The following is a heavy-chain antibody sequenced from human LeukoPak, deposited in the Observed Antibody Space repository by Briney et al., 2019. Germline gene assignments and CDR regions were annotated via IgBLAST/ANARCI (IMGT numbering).Heavy chain of an antibody. J-gene: IGHJ6*02. CDR2: IYSSGAT. CDR3: VRMASNYYGMDV. Sequence: PGGSLRLSCAASGVPVSTNYMSWVRPAPGKGLEWVSVIYSSGATYYADSAQGRFTVSRDNSKNTLYVQMNSLRDEDTAVYYCVRMASNYYGMDVWGQGTAVTVSS. V-gene: IGHV3-53*01. CDR1: GVPVSTNY. D-gene: IGHD5-24*01.